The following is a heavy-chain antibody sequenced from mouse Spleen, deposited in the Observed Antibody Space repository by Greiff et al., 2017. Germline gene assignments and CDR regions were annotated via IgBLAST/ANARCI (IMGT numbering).Heavy chain of an antibody. CDR3: ARKGAYSYYLFDY. Sequence: QVQLKQSGAELVKPGASVKLSCKASGYTFTSYWMNWVKQRPGKGLEWIGQIYPGDGDTNYNGKFKGKATLTADKSSSTAYMQLSSLTSEDSAVYFCARKGAYSYYLFDYWGQGTTLTVSS. V-gene: IGHV1-80*01. J-gene: IGHJ2*01. D-gene: IGHD2-12*01. CDR2: IYPGDGDT. CDR1: GYTFTSYW.